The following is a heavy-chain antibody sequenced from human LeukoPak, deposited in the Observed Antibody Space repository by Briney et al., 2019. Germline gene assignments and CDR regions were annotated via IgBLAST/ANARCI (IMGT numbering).Heavy chain of an antibody. V-gene: IGHV4-34*01. J-gene: IGHJ5*02. CDR2: INHSGST. D-gene: IGHD1-26*01. CDR3: ARGYSGSFSSNWFDP. CDR1: GVSFSGYY. Sequence: SETLSLTCAVYGVSFSGYYWSWIRQPPGKGLEWIGEINHSGSTNYNPSLKSRVTISVDTSKNQFSLKLSSVTAADTAVYYCARGYSGSFSSNWFDPWGQGTLVTVSS.